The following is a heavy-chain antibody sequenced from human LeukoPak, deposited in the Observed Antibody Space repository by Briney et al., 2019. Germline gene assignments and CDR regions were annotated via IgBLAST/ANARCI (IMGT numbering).Heavy chain of an antibody. D-gene: IGHD3-16*02. CDR2: TSGSGGST. CDR3: AKASYYDYVWGSYRSTDY. J-gene: IGHJ4*02. CDR1: GFTFSSYA. Sequence: PGGSLRLSCAASGFTFSSYAMSWVRQAPGKGLEWVSATSGSGGSTYYADSVKGRFTISRDNSKNTLYLQMNSLRAEDTAVYYCAKASYYDYVWGSYRSTDYWGQGTLVTVSS. V-gene: IGHV3-23*01.